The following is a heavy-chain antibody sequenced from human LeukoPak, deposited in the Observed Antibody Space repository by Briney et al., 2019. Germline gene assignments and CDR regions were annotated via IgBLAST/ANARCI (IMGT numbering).Heavy chain of an antibody. Sequence: PGGSLRLSCVISGFTVSNNYMSWVRQAPGKGLERVTLMYSGGDTFYADSVKGRFTISRDTSKNTVYLQMKNLRPEDTAMYYCARDGGSYQVGSFDYWGQGTMVTVSS. V-gene: IGHV3-53*01. CDR2: MYSGGDT. J-gene: IGHJ3*01. D-gene: IGHD1-26*01. CDR3: ARDGGSYQVGSFDY. CDR1: GFTVSNNY.